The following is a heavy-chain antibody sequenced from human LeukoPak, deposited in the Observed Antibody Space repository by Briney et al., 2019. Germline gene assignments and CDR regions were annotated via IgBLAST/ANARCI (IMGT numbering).Heavy chain of an antibody. CDR3: ARETSSGWHVDW. J-gene: IGHJ4*02. Sequence: ASVKVSCKASGYTFTSYYMHWVRQAPGQGLEWMGIINPSGGSTSYAQKFQGRVTMTRNTSISTAYMELSSLRSEDTAVYYCARETSSGWHVDWWGQGTLVTVSS. CDR1: GYTFTSYY. D-gene: IGHD6-19*01. CDR2: INPSGGST. V-gene: IGHV1-46*01.